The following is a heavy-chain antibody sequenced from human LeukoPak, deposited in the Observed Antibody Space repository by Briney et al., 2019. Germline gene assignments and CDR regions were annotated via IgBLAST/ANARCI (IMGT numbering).Heavy chain of an antibody. CDR2: MNPNSGNT. CDR1: GYTFTSYD. CDR3: ARGLRFLEWLLSWFDP. Sequence: ASVKVSCKASGYTFTSYDINWVRQATGQGLEWMGWMNPNSGNTDYAQKFQGRVTMTRNTSISTAYMELSSLRSEDTAVYYCARGLRFLEWLLSWFDPWGQGTLVTVSS. V-gene: IGHV1-8*01. J-gene: IGHJ5*02. D-gene: IGHD3-3*01.